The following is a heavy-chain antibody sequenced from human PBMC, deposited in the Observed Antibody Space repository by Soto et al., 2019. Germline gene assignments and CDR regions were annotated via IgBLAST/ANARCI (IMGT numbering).Heavy chain of an antibody. Sequence: QITLNESGPTVVRPTETLTLTCRFSGFSLTPSGVGVGWIRQSPGKAPEWLALIYWDDDKRYSASLKSRLTITKDTSKNQVVLTVSDLDPTDTATYYCAHRVLRTVFGLVTTTAIYFDFWGQGTPVAVSS. V-gene: IGHV2-5*02. CDR2: IYWDDDK. J-gene: IGHJ4*02. D-gene: IGHD3-3*01. CDR1: GFSLTPSGVG. CDR3: AHRVLRTVFGLVTTTAIYFDF.